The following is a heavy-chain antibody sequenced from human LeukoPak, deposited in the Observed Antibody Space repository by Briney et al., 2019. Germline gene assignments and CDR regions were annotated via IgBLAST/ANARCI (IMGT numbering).Heavy chain of an antibody. D-gene: IGHD3-9*01. V-gene: IGHV4-34*01. CDR2: LNHSGST. J-gene: IGHJ4*02. CDR3: ARPLTGYSYFDY. CDR1: GGSFSGYY. Sequence: SETLSLTCAVYGGSFSGYYWSWIRQPPGKGLEWIGELNHSGSTNYNPSLKSRVTISVDTSKNQFSLKLNSVTAADTAVYYCARPLTGYSYFDYWGQGTLVTVSS.